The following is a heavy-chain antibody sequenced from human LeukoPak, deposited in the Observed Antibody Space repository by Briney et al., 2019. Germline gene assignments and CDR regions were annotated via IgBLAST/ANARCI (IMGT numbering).Heavy chain of an antibody. V-gene: IGHV3-74*01. Sequence: GGSLRLSCAASGFTFSNYWIHWVRQAPGKGLVWVSRVNGDGSSRTYAESVKGRFTISRDDAKNTVYLQMNSLRAEDTAVYYRARGYYDILTGYYNYDSWGQGTLVSVSS. D-gene: IGHD3-9*01. J-gene: IGHJ4*02. CDR2: VNGDGSSR. CDR1: GFTFSNYW. CDR3: ARGYYDILTGYYNYDS.